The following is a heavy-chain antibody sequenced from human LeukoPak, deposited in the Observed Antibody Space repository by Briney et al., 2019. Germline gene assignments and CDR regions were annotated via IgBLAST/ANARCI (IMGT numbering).Heavy chain of an antibody. V-gene: IGHV3-23*01. CDR3: AKRGNAISFFDP. J-gene: IGHJ5*02. D-gene: IGHD3-10*01. CDR2: LSGSGDIT. CDR1: GFTFSNYD. Sequence: PGGSLRLSCAASGFTFSNYDMYWVRQAPGKGLEWVSGLSGSGDITYYTDSVKGRFTISRDNSKNTLYLEMNNLRAEDTALYYCAKRGNAISFFDPWGQGTLVTVSS.